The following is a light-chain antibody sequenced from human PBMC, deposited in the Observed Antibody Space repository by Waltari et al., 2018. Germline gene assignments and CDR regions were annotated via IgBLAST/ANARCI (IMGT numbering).Light chain of an antibody. Sequence: EIVLTQSPATLPLSPGERAVLSCRASQSFNNYLAWYQQKPGQAPRLLIYDASTRATGIAARFSGSGSGTDFTLTISSLEPEDSAVYYCQERSDWRGLTFGPGTKVDIK. J-gene: IGKJ3*01. CDR1: QSFNNY. V-gene: IGKV3-11*01. CDR2: DAS. CDR3: QERSDWRGLT.